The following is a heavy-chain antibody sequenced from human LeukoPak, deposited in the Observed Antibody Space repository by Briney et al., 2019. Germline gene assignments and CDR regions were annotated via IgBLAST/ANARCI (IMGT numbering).Heavy chain of an antibody. CDR3: ARDPRAARPSLDPYYYGMDV. V-gene: IGHV1-24*01. D-gene: IGHD6-6*01. CDR2: FDPEDGET. Sequence: ASVKVSCKVSGYTLTELSMHWVRQAPGKGLEWMGGFDPEDGETIYAQKFQGRVTMTEDTSTDTAYMELSSLRSDDTAVYYCARDPRAARPSLDPYYYGMDVWGQGTTVTVSS. CDR1: GYTLTELS. J-gene: IGHJ6*02.